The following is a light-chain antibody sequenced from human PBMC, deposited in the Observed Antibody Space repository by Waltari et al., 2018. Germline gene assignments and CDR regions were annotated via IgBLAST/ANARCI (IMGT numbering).Light chain of an antibody. J-gene: IGLJ2*01. V-gene: IGLV2-23*02. CDR2: EVS. CDR3: CSHAGSSTVV. Sequence: QSALTQPASVSGSPGPSITSSCTCTSSDVGSHNLVSWYHQHPGKAPNLMIYEVSKRPSGVSTRFSGSKSGNTASLTISGLQAEDEADYYCCSHAGSSTVVFGGGTKLTVL. CDR1: SSDVGSHNL.